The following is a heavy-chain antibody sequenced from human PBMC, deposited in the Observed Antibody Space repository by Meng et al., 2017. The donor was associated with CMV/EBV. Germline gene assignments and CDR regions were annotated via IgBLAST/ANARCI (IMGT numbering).Heavy chain of an antibody. Sequence: GESLKISCAASGFTVSSNYMSWVRQAPGKGLEWVSVIYSGGSTYYADSVKGRFTISRDNSKNTLYLQMNSLRAEDTAVYYCAKEPIVVVPAAMVYYGMDVWGQGTTVTVSS. CDR1: GFTVSSNY. CDR3: AKEPIVVVPAAMVYYGMDV. D-gene: IGHD2-2*01. CDR2: IYSGGST. J-gene: IGHJ6*02. V-gene: IGHV3-66*02.